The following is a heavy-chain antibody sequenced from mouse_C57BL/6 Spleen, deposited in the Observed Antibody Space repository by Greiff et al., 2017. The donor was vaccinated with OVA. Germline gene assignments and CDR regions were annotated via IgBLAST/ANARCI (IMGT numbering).Heavy chain of an antibody. V-gene: IGHV1-61*01. CDR1: GYTFTSYW. CDR3: ASVVAPYWYFDV. D-gene: IGHD1-1*01. J-gene: IGHJ1*03. Sequence: QVQLQQPGAELVRPGSSVKLSCKASGYTFTSYWMDWVKQRPGQGLEWIGNIYPSDSETHYNQKFKDKATLTVDKSSSTAYMQLSSLTSEDSAVYYCASVVAPYWYFDVWGTGTTVTVSS. CDR2: IYPSDSET.